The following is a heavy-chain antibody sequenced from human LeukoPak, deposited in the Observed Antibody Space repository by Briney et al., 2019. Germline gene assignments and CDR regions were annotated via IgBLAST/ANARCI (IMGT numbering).Heavy chain of an antibody. Sequence: PGRSLRLSCAASGFTFSYYTMHWVRQAPGKGLGWVAVISYDGSNEYYADSVKGRFTISRDNSKNTLYLQMNSLRVEDTAVYYCARVLNYYDSSGYYFSYWGQGTLVTVSS. CDR3: ARVLNYYDSSGYYFSY. J-gene: IGHJ4*02. V-gene: IGHV3-30-3*01. CDR1: GFTFSYYT. CDR2: ISYDGSNE. D-gene: IGHD3-22*01.